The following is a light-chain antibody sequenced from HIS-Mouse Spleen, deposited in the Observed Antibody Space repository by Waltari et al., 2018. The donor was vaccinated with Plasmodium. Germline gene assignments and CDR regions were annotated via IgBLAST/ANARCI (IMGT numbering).Light chain of an antibody. Sequence: DIQMTQSPSSLSASVGDRVPITCRASQSISNYLNWYQQKPGKAPKLLIYAASSLQSGVPSRFSGSGSGTDFTLTISSLQPEDFATYYCQQSYSTWTFGQGTKVEIK. CDR1: QSISNY. CDR2: AAS. CDR3: QQSYSTWT. J-gene: IGKJ1*01. V-gene: IGKV1-39*01.